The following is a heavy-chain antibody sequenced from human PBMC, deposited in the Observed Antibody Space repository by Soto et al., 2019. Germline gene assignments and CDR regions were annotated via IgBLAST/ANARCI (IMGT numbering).Heavy chain of an antibody. J-gene: IGHJ4*02. V-gene: IGHV4-4*02. Sequence: PSETLSLTCAVSGGSISSSNWWSWVRQPPGKGLEWIGEIYHSGSTNYNPSLKSRVTISVDKSKNQFSLKLGSVTAADTAVYYCARTMTTVVTPDYFDYWGQGTLVTVSS. CDR2: IYHSGST. CDR1: GGSISSSNW. D-gene: IGHD4-17*01. CDR3: ARTMTTVVTPDYFDY.